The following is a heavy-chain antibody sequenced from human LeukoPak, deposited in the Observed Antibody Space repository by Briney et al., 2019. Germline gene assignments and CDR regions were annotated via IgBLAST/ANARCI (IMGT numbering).Heavy chain of an antibody. J-gene: IGHJ3*02. CDR3: ARVGLNGYSYGDDAFDI. V-gene: IGHV4-39*07. Sequence: SETLSLTCTVSGGSISSSSYYWGWIRQPPGKGLEWIGSIYYSGSTYYNPSLKSRVTISVDTSKNQFSLKLSSVTAADTAVYYCARVGLNGYSYGDDAFDIWGQGTMVTVSS. D-gene: IGHD5-18*01. CDR2: IYYSGST. CDR1: GGSISSSSYY.